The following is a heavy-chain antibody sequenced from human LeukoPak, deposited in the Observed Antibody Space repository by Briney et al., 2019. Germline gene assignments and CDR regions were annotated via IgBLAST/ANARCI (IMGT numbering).Heavy chain of an antibody. CDR3: ARRSLIYYDSSGYYGWFDP. J-gene: IGHJ5*02. CDR2: IYYSGST. V-gene: IGHV4-59*12. CDR1: GGSISSYY. Sequence: SETLSLTCTVSGGSISSYYWSWIRQPPGKGLEWIGYIYYSGSTNYNPSLKSRVTISVDTSKNQFSLKLSSVTAADTAVYYCARRSLIYYDSSGYYGWFDPWGQGTLVTVSS. D-gene: IGHD3-22*01.